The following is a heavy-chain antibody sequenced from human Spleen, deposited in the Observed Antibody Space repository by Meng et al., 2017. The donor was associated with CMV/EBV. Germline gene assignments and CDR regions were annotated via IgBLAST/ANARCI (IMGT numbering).Heavy chain of an antibody. Sequence: GGSLRLSCVASGFTFSGYGMHWVRQAPGKGLEWVAVIWYDGSNKWYADSVKGRFTISRDNSKNTLYLQMNSLRAEDTAVYYCARDSSSWSLDYWGQGTLVTVSS. CDR3: ARDSSSWSLDY. J-gene: IGHJ4*02. CDR2: IWYDGSNK. D-gene: IGHD6-13*01. CDR1: GFTFSGYG. V-gene: IGHV3-33*01.